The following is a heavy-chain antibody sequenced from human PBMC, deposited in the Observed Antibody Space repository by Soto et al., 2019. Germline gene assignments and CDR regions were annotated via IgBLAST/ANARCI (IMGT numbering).Heavy chain of an antibody. CDR2: IYYSGST. D-gene: IGHD3-22*01. Sequence: PSETLSLTCTVSGGSISSSSYYWGWIRRPPGKGLEWIGSIYYSGSTYYNPSLKSRVTISVDTSKNQFSLKLSSVTAADTAVYYCARWWNYYDSSGYGAYYYYYGMDVWGQGTTVTVSS. V-gene: IGHV4-39*01. J-gene: IGHJ6*02. CDR1: GGSISSSSYY. CDR3: ARWWNYYDSSGYGAYYYYYGMDV.